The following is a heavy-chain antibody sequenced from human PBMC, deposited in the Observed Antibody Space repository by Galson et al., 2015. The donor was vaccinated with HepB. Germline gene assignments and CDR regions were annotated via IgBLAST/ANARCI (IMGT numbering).Heavy chain of an antibody. D-gene: IGHD1-1*01. V-gene: IGHV2-5*02. CDR3: AHLVLAAYNRDWTTTDAFDI. CDR1: GLSLTTSGVS. J-gene: IGHJ3*02. Sequence: PALVKPTQTLTLTCTFSGLSLTTSGVSVGWIRQPPGKALEWLAIIYRDNDKRYSPSLKSRLTITKDTSKNQVVLTMTNMDPVDTATYYCAHLVLAAYNRDWTTTDAFDIWGQGTLVTVSS. CDR2: IYRDNDK.